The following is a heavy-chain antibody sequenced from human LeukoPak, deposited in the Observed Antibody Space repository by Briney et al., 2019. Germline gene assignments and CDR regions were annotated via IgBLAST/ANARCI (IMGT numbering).Heavy chain of an antibody. CDR2: IKQDGSKK. Sequence: GGSLRLSCAASGFTFSTYAMTWVRQAPGKGLEWVANIKQDGSKKSYVDSVKGRFTISRDNAKNSLYLQMNSLRAEDTAIYYCTRVGYIDEGIDYWGQGTLVTVSS. V-gene: IGHV3-7*04. D-gene: IGHD5-24*01. CDR3: TRVGYIDEGIDY. CDR1: GFTFSTYA. J-gene: IGHJ4*02.